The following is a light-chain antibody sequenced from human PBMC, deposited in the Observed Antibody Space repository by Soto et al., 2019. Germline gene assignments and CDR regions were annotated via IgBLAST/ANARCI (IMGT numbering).Light chain of an antibody. V-gene: IGKV3-20*01. CDR1: QSVSSSY. J-gene: IGKJ3*01. Sequence: EIVLTQSPGTLSLSPGERATLSCRASQSVSSSYLAWYQQKPGQAPRLLIYGASSRATGIPDRFSGSGSGTDFTITISILEPEDLGVYYCQQYGSSPGLTFGPGTKVDIK. CDR3: QQYGSSPGLT. CDR2: GAS.